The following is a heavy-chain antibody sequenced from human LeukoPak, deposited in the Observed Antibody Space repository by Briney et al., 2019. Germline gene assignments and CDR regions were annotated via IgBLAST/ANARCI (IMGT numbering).Heavy chain of an antibody. Sequence: PGGSLRLSCAASGFIVTNNYMSWVRQAPGKGLEWVSAISGSGGSTYYADSVKGRLTISRDNSKNTLYLQMNSLRAEDTAVYYCAKGGRWLQGRFDYWGQGTLVTVSS. CDR1: GFIVTNNY. CDR3: AKGGRWLQGRFDY. CDR2: ISGSGGST. D-gene: IGHD5-24*01. V-gene: IGHV3-23*01. J-gene: IGHJ4*02.